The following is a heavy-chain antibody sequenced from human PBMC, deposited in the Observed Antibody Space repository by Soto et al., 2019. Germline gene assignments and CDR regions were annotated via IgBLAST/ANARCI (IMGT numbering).Heavy chain of an antibody. CDR2: IYFRGTT. CDR3: ARMNYYDTSGYPFDY. D-gene: IGHD3-22*01. J-gene: IGHJ4*02. CDR1: GGSISSYY. Sequence: QVQLQESGPGLVKPSETLSLTCTVSGGSISSYYWSWIRQPPGKGLEWIGYIYFRGTTNYNPSLKSRVTMSAAPSKNHFSLKLNSVTAADTAVYYCARMNYYDTSGYPFDYWGQGMMVTVSS. V-gene: IGHV4-59*01.